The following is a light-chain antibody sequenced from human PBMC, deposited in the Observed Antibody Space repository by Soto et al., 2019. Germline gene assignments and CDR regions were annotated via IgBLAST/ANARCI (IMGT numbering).Light chain of an antibody. Sequence: QSALTQPASVSGSPGQSITISCTGTSSNIGSYNFVSWYQQRPGRAPKLMIFEATKRPSGVPPRFSGSKSGNTASLTISGLQAEDEADYYCCSYTGGNPSYVFGTGTKLTVL. CDR1: SSNIGSYNF. V-gene: IGLV2-23*01. J-gene: IGLJ1*01. CDR3: CSYTGGNPSYV. CDR2: EAT.